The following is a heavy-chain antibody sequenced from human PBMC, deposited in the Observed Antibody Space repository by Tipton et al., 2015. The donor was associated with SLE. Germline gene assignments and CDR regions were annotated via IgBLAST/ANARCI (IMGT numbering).Heavy chain of an antibody. CDR1: GGSVSSASYY. Sequence: TLSLTCTVSGGSVSSASYYWNWIRQPPGKGLEWVGTISYSGSTYYNPSLKSRVTTSADTSKNQFSLKLSSVTAADTAVYYCARRRRLGEFYWGQGTLVTVSS. D-gene: IGHD3-10*01. J-gene: IGHJ4*02. CDR2: ISYSGST. V-gene: IGHV4-39*01. CDR3: ARRRRLGEFY.